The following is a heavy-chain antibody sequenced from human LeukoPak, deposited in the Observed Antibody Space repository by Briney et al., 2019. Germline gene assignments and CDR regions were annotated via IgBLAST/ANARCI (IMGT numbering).Heavy chain of an antibody. J-gene: IGHJ4*02. D-gene: IGHD3-22*01. CDR3: ARGQYYYDSSGYYTLGY. Sequence: GGSLRLSCAASGVTLDDYGMSWGGQAPRKGLGWVSGINWNVGSTCYADSVKGRFTISRDNAKNSLYLRMNSLRAEDTALYYCARGQYYYDSSGYYTLGYWGQGTLVTVSS. CDR1: GVTLDDYG. V-gene: IGHV3-20*04. CDR2: INWNVGST.